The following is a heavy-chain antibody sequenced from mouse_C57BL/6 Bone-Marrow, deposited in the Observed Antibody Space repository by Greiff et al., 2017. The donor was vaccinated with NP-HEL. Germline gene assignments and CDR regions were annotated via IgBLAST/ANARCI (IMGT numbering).Heavy chain of an antibody. D-gene: IGHD2-2*01. CDR3: AKTGKYGYSVDY. Sequence: VQLQQSGAELVRPGTSVKVSCKASGYAFTNYLIEWVKQRPGQGLEWIGVINPGSGGTNYNEKFKGKATLTADKSSSTAYMQLRSLTSEDSAVYFCAKTGKYGYSVDYWGQGTSVTVSS. CDR1: GYAFTNYL. J-gene: IGHJ4*01. V-gene: IGHV1-54*01. CDR2: INPGSGGT.